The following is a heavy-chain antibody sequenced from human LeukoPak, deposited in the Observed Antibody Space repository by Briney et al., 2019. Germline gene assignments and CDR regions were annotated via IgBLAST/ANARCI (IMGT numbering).Heavy chain of an antibody. D-gene: IGHD3-10*01. V-gene: IGHV4-59*01. CDR1: GGSISNYY. CDR2: INYSGST. Sequence: SETLSLTCTVSGGSISNYYWSWLRQPPGQGLEWIGYINYSGSTNYNPSLKSLVTISVDTSKNQFSLKRSSVTDADTAVYYWARGGGRAGALLRFGELSPFDYWGQGTLVTVSS. CDR3: ARGGGRAGALLRFGELSPFDY. J-gene: IGHJ4*02.